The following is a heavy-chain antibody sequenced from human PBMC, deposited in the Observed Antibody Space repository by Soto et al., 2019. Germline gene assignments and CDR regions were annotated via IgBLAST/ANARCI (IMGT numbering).Heavy chain of an antibody. CDR1: GYTFTSYY. Sequence: QVQLVQSGAEVKKPGASVKVSCKASGYTFTSYYMHWVRQAPGQGLEWMGIINPSGGTTSYAQKFQGRVTMTRDTSTSTVYMDLSSLRSEDTAVYYCARQARYCTNGVCSAYGMDVWGQGTTVTVSS. CDR3: ARQARYCTNGVCSAYGMDV. J-gene: IGHJ6*02. CDR2: INPSGGTT. D-gene: IGHD2-8*01. V-gene: IGHV1-46*01.